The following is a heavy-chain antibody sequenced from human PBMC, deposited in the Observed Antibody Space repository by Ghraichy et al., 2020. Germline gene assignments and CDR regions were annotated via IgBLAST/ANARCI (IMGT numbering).Heavy chain of an antibody. V-gene: IGHV3-23*01. CDR3: AKDNRRNRDNCDILTGYPPV. Sequence: GGSLRLSCAASGFTFSSYAMSWVRQAPGKGLEWVSAISGSGGSTYYADSVKGRFTISRDNSKNTLYLQMNSLRAEDTAVYYCAKDNRRNRDNCDILTGYPPVWGQGTMVTVSS. J-gene: IGHJ3*01. CDR2: ISGSGGST. D-gene: IGHD3-9*01. CDR1: GFTFSSYA.